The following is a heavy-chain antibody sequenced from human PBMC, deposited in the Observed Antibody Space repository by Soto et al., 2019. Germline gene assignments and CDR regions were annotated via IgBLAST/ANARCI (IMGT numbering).Heavy chain of an antibody. CDR3: GRPGYCISTSCPNDAFHI. Sequence: QVQLVESGGGVVQPGRSLRLSCAASGFTFSSYGMHWVRQAPGKGLEWVAVIWYDGSNKYYADSVKGRFTISRDNSKNTLYLQMNSLRAEDTAVYYCGRPGYCISTSCPNDAFHIWRQGKIVTASS. D-gene: IGHD2-2*01. V-gene: IGHV3-33*01. CDR1: GFTFSSYG. J-gene: IGHJ3*02. CDR2: IWYDGSNK.